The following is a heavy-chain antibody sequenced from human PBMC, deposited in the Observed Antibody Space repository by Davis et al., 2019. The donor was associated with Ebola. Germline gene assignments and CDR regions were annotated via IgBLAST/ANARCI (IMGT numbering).Heavy chain of an antibody. J-gene: IGHJ4*02. CDR2: LNPHNGNT. CDR1: GYTFANYG. D-gene: IGHD1-1*01. CDR3: ARAQFPTTSDH. Sequence: ASVKVSCKASGYTFANYGITWVRQAPGQGLEWMGWLNPHNGNTNYAQNVQGRVTMTTDTSTSTAYMEVGSLKSDDTAVYYCARAQFPTTSDHWGQGTLVTVSS. V-gene: IGHV1-18*04.